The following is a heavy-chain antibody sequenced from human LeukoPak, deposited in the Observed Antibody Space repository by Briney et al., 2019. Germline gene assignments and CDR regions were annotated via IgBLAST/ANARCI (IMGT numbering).Heavy chain of an antibody. D-gene: IGHD3-10*02. Sequence: GGSPRLSCAASAFTFSDYYMSWVRQAPGKGLAWVSYISSTSSTRYYADSVKGRFTISRDNAKNSLYLQMNSLRAEDTAVYYCAELGITMIGGVWGKGTTVTISS. J-gene: IGHJ6*04. V-gene: IGHV3-11*04. CDR1: AFTFSDYY. CDR3: AELGITMIGGV. CDR2: ISSTSSTR.